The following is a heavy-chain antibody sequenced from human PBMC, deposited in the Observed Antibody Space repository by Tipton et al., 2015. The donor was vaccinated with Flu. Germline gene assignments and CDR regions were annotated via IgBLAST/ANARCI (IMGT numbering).Heavy chain of an antibody. CDR2: IYNSGGA. D-gene: IGHD6-13*01. CDR1: GDSIGSRYY. V-gene: IGHV4-61*02. CDR3: ARMKAYAASWYGYFDY. J-gene: IGHJ4*02. Sequence: TLSLTCSVSGDSIGSRYYWSWIRQPAGKGLEWIGRIYNSGGANSNPSLRGRVTISLDTSKNQFSLRLRSVTAADTAIYYCARMKAYAASWYGYFDYWDQGALVTVSS.